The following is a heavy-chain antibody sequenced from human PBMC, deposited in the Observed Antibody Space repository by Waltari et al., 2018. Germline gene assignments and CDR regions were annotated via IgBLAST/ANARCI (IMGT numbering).Heavy chain of an antibody. CDR1: GGSFSGYY. D-gene: IGHD3-22*01. CDR3: ARGPNYYDSSGYYYRRSKYFQH. Sequence: QVQLQQWGAGLLNPSETLSLTCAVYGGSFSGYYWSWIRQPPGKGLEWIGEINHSGSTNYNPSLKSRVTISVDTSKNQFALKLSSVTAADTAVYYCARGPNYYDSSGYYYRRSKYFQHWGQGTLVTVSS. J-gene: IGHJ1*01. CDR2: INHSGST. V-gene: IGHV4-34*01.